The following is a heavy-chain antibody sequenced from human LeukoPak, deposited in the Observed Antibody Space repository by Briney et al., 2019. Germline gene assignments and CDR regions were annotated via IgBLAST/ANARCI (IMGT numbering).Heavy chain of an antibody. V-gene: IGHV3-7*01. CDR1: GLPFSRFW. J-gene: IGHJ4*02. D-gene: IGHD2-2*01. Sequence: GGALRLPLAGLGLPFSRFWMTWVRQAPGKGLELVANIMLGGSEKYYVDSVKGRFTIPRDNAKTSLYLQMSSVRAEDTAVYYCARVSCTSTSCLANWGQGTLVTVSS. CDR3: ARVSCTSTSCLAN. CDR2: IMLGGSEK.